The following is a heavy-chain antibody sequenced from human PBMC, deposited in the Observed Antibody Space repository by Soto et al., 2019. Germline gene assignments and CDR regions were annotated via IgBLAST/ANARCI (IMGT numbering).Heavy chain of an antibody. CDR3: ARDGSYCLGISCYGMDV. CDR2: IYNSGTT. J-gene: IGHJ6*02. Sequence: QVQLQESGPGLVKPSQTLSLSCTVSGGSISSGGYYWSWIHQHPGNGLEWIGHIYNSGTTYYNPSLKSRVTISVDPSKNQFSLKLSSVPAADTAVYSCARDGSYCLGISCYGMDVWGQGTTVTVSS. CDR1: GGSISSGGYY. V-gene: IGHV4-31*03. D-gene: IGHD2-2*01.